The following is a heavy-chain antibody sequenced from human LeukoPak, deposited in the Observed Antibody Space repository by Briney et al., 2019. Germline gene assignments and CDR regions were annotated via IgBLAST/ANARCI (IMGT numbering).Heavy chain of an antibody. D-gene: IGHD3-10*01. CDR3: ATSGMVRGMDV. CDR1: GSTFSGYN. CDR2: INPKSGGT. Sequence: ASVKVSCKASGSTFSGYNIHWVRQAPGQGLEWMGWINPKSGGTTYAQKFQGRVTMTRDTSISTAYMELSRLRSDDSVVYYCATSGMVRGMDVWGQGTTVTVSS. J-gene: IGHJ6*02. V-gene: IGHV1-2*02.